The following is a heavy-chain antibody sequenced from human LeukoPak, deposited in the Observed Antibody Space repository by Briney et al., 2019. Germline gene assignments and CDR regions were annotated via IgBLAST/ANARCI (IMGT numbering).Heavy chain of an antibody. CDR1: GYSFTSYW. J-gene: IGHJ4*02. CDR3: ARDMATMGGRFDY. CDR2: IYPGNSNT. V-gene: IGHV5-51*01. D-gene: IGHD5-24*01. Sequence: HGESLKISCKGSGYSFTSYWIGWVRQMPGKGLEWMGIIYPGNSNTRYSPSFQGQVTISADKSISTAYLQWSSLRASDTAMYYCARDMATMGGRFDYWGQGTLVTVSS.